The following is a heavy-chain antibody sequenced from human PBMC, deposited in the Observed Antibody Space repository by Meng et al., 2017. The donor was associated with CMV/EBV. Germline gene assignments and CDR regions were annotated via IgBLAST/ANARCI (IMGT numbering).Heavy chain of an antibody. V-gene: IGHV4-38-2*02. D-gene: IGHD3-3*01. CDR1: GYSISSGYY. Sequence: SETLSLTCTVSGYSISSGYYWGRIRQPPGKGLEWIGSIYHSGSTYYNPSLKSRVTISVDTSKNQFSLKLSSVTAADTAVYYCARAFYDFWSGYSSFDPWGQGTLVTVSS. CDR2: IYHSGST. CDR3: ARAFYDFWSGYSSFDP. J-gene: IGHJ5*02.